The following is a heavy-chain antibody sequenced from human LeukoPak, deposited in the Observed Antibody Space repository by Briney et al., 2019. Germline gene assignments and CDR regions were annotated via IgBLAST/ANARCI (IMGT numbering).Heavy chain of an antibody. CDR1: GYTLTELS. Sequence: ASVKVSCKVSGYTLTELSMHWVRQAPGKGLEWMGGFDPEDGETIYAQKFQGRVTMTEDTSTDTAYMELSSLRSEDTAVYYCATVLLYGSSGYYSNYFDYWGQGTLVTVSS. CDR2: FDPEDGET. V-gene: IGHV1-24*01. J-gene: IGHJ4*02. CDR3: ATVLLYGSSGYYSNYFDY. D-gene: IGHD3-22*01.